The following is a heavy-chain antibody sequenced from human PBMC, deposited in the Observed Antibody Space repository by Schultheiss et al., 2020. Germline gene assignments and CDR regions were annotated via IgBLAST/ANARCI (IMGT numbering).Heavy chain of an antibody. CDR2: IKQDGSEK. CDR3: ARDIRIRDSSSWYFPPDYYYYGMDV. V-gene: IGHV3-7*03. D-gene: IGHD6-13*01. CDR1: GFTFSSYW. J-gene: IGHJ6*02. Sequence: GGSLRLSCAASGFTFSSYWMSWVRQAPGKGLEWVANIKQDGSEKYYVDSVKGRFTISRDNAKNSLYLQMNSLRAEDTAVYYCARDIRIRDSSSWYFPPDYYYYGMDVWGQGTTVTVSS.